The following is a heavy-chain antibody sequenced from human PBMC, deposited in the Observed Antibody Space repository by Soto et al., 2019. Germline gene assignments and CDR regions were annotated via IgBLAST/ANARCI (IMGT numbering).Heavy chain of an antibody. Sequence: QVQLVQSGAEVKKPGSSVTVSCKASGDTFSNYAISWVRQAPGQGLEWLGGVIPIFGTVNYAQNFQDRLTITADESTSTAYMELSSLRSEDTAVYYCARGYLHASSLLDYWCLGTLVTVSS. J-gene: IGHJ4*02. D-gene: IGHD3-10*01. V-gene: IGHV1-69*01. CDR1: GDTFSNYA. CDR3: ARGYLHASSLLDY. CDR2: VIPIFGTV.